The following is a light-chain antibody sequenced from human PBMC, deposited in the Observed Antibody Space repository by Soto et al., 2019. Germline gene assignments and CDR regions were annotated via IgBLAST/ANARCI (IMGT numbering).Light chain of an antibody. J-gene: IGLJ1*01. Sequence: QSVLTKPASVSGSPGQSITISCSGTSSDVGSYNHVAWYQQFPGKTPKLMIYDVNNRPSGVSNRFSGSKSGNTASLTISGLQAEDEADYYCCSYTTSSSYVFGSGTKLTVL. V-gene: IGLV2-14*01. CDR2: DVN. CDR3: CSYTTSSSYV. CDR1: SSDVGSYNH.